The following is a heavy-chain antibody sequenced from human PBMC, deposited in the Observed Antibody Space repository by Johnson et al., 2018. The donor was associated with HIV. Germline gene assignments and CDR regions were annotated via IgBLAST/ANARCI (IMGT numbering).Heavy chain of an antibody. D-gene: IGHD1-26*01. CDR1: GFTFSNYA. V-gene: IGHV3-30*04. CDR2: ISYDGSDK. J-gene: IGHJ3*02. CDR3: ARDRTGGSYPRAFDI. Sequence: QVQLVESGGGLVQPGGSLRLSCAASGFTFSNYAIHWVRQAPAKGLEWVASISYDGSDKYHADSVKGRFTISRDNAKNSLYLQMNSLRAEDTALYYCARDRTGGSYPRAFDIWGQGTMVTVSS.